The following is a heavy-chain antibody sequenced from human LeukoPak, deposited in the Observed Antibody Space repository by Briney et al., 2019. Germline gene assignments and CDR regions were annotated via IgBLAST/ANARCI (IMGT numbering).Heavy chain of an antibody. V-gene: IGHV4-59*08. CDR2: VYYSGST. CDR1: GASISGYY. Sequence: PSETLSLTCTVSGASISGYYWSWIRQPPGKGLEWIGFVYYSGSTNYSPSLKSRATISIDTSKNQFSLRLSSVTAADTTVYYCARHGGVSGTYFPPHHYGMDVWGQGTTVTVSS. J-gene: IGHJ6*02. D-gene: IGHD3-16*01. CDR3: ARHGGVSGTYFPPHHYGMDV.